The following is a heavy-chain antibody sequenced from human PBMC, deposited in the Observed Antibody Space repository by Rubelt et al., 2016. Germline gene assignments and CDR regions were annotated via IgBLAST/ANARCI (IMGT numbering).Heavy chain of an antibody. J-gene: IGHJ5*02. V-gene: IGHV4-39*07. CDR3: ARDPQNWFDP. D-gene: IGHD2/OR15-2a*01. CDR2: FSYSGST. Sequence: QPQLQESGPGLVKPSETLSLTCTLSGGSISSGSYFWGWIRQPPGKGLEWIGSFSYSGSTYYNPSLKSRVTISVDTSKNQFSRKLSSVTAADTAVYYCARDPQNWFDPWGQGTPVTVSS. CDR1: GGSISSGSYF.